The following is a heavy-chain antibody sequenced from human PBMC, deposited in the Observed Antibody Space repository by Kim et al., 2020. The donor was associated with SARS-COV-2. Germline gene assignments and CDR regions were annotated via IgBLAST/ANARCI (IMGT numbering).Heavy chain of an antibody. Sequence: TLSLTCTVSGGSVRSGAYCSWIRQHPGKGLEWIGYIHYSGSTSYNPSLKRRVIISVYTSRNQFSLKLSSVTAADTAMYYCARRENAFWGCLTDVFD. CDR2: IHYSGST. V-gene: IGHV4-31*03. J-gene: IGHJ3*02. D-gene: IGHD3-16*01. CDR3: ARRENAFWGCLTDVFD. CDR1: GGSVRSGAY.